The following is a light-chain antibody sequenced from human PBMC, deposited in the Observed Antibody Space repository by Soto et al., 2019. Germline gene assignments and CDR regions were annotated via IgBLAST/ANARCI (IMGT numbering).Light chain of an antibody. CDR1: SSDVGGYNY. J-gene: IGLJ3*02. Sequence: QSALTQPASVSGSPGQSITISCTGTSSDVGGYNYVSWYQQHPGKAPKLMIYEVSSRPSGVSNRFSGSKSGNTASLTISRPQAKNEAYYYCSSYTSSSTRVFGGGTKLTVL. CDR2: EVS. V-gene: IGLV2-14*01. CDR3: SSYTSSSTRV.